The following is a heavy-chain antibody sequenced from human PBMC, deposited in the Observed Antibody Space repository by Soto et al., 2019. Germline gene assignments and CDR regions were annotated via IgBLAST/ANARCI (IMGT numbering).Heavy chain of an antibody. CDR2: INHSGST. J-gene: IGHJ4*02. Sequence: PSETLSLTCAVYGGSFSGYYWSWIRQPPGKGLEWIGEINHSGSTNYNPSLKSRVTISVDTSKNQFSLKLSSVTAADTAVYYCARFRITMVRGVMKGAFDYWGQGTQVTVSS. V-gene: IGHV4-34*01. CDR3: ARFRITMVRGVMKGAFDY. D-gene: IGHD3-10*01. CDR1: GGSFSGYY.